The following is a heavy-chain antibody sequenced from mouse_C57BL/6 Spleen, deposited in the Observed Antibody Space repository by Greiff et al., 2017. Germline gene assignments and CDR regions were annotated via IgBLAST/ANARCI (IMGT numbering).Heavy chain of an antibody. CDR3: TRGITTVVAKDAMDY. D-gene: IGHD1-1*01. J-gene: IGHJ4*01. Sequence: QVQLQQSGAELVRPGASVTLSCKASGYTFTDYEMHWVKQTPVHGLEWIGAIDPETGGTAYNQKFKGKAILTADKSSSTAYMELRSLTSEDSAVYYCTRGITTVVAKDAMDYWGQGTSVTVSS. CDR1: GYTFTDYE. V-gene: IGHV1-15*01. CDR2: IDPETGGT.